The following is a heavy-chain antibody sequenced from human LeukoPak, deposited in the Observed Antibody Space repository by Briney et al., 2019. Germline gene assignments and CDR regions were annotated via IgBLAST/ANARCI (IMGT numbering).Heavy chain of an antibody. Sequence: PGGSLRLSCAASGFTVSSNYMSWIRQAPGKGLQWVSVIYSGGTTYYADSVKGRCTLSRDNSKNTLYLQMNSLRAEDTAVYYCARGRRGPDFAFDIWGQGTMVTVSS. CDR1: GFTVSSNY. CDR3: ARGRRGPDFAFDI. J-gene: IGHJ3*02. V-gene: IGHV3-53*01. CDR2: IYSGGTT. D-gene: IGHD3-3*01.